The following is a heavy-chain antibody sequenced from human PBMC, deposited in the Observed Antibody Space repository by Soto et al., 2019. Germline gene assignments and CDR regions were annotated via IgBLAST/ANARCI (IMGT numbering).Heavy chain of an antibody. D-gene: IGHD3-22*01. J-gene: IGHJ3*01. Sequence: QVQLQESGPGLAKPSQTLSLTCTVSGASLSSGGYYWTWIRQVPGKALEWIGYIFHPGTTFYNPSLMSRVVMSIEKSDNQFSLNLRSVTAADTAVYYCARGLGYDSNGRFLAAFDVWGQGTMVTVSS. CDR3: ARGLGYDSNGRFLAAFDV. V-gene: IGHV4-31*03. CDR1: GASLSSGGYY. CDR2: IFHPGTT.